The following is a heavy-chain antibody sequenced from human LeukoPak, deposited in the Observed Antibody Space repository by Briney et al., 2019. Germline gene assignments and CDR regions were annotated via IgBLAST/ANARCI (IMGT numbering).Heavy chain of an antibody. J-gene: IGHJ4*02. CDR1: GYTLTELS. Sequence: ASVKVSCKVSGYTLTELSMHWVRQAPGKGLEWMGDFGPENGETIYAQKFQRRVTITEDTSTDTAYMELSSMRSDDTAVYYCATEAFLDTTIMIRFGGLYYWGQGTLVTVSS. CDR2: FGPENGET. V-gene: IGHV1-24*01. CDR3: ATEAFLDTTIMIRFGGLYY. D-gene: IGHD3-16*01.